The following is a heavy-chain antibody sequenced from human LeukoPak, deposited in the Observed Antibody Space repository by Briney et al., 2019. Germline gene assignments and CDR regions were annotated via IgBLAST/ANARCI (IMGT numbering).Heavy chain of an antibody. D-gene: IGHD5-24*01. J-gene: IGHJ4*02. CDR2: INHSGST. V-gene: IGHV4-34*01. CDR1: GGSFSGYY. CDR3: ARLDGWNFDY. Sequence: PSATLSLTRAVYGGSFSGYYWSWIRHPPGNGREWIGEINHSGSTNYNPSLKSRVTISVDTSKNQFSLKLSAVTGADTAVYYCARLDGWNFDYWGQGTLVTVSS.